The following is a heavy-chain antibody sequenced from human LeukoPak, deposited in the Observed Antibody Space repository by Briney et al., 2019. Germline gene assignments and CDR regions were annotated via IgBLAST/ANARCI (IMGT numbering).Heavy chain of an antibody. D-gene: IGHD1-1*01. CDR2: INERGTDS. Sequence: GGSLRLSCTASGFTFSAHWIHWVRQAPGMELVWVSRINERGTDSMYAESVKGRFTISRDNAKNTVYLQMNSLRAEDTAIYYCVRDETLWTLDWWGQGTLVSVSS. J-gene: IGHJ4*02. V-gene: IGHV3-74*03. CDR3: VRDETLWTLDW. CDR1: GFTFSAHW.